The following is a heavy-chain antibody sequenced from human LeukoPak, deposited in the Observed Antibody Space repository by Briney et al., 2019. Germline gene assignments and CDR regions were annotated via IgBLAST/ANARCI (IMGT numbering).Heavy chain of an antibody. Sequence: PGRYLRRYCAASGFTFDDYAMHWVRQAPGKGLEWVSGISWNSGSIGYADSVKGRFTISRDNAKNSLYLQMNSLRAEDTALYYCAKDIHHRQKTGLAFDIWGQGTMVTVSS. J-gene: IGHJ3*02. CDR2: ISWNSGSI. V-gene: IGHV3-9*01. CDR1: GFTFDDYA. CDR3: AKDIHHRQKTGLAFDI. D-gene: IGHD7-27*01.